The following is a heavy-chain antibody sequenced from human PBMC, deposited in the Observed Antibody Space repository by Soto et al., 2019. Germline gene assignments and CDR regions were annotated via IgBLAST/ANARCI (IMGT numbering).Heavy chain of an antibody. CDR2: IYHSGST. Sequence: QVQLQESGPGLVKPSGTLSLTCAVSGGSISSSNWWSWVRQPPGKGLEWIGEIYHSGSTNYNPSLQRRVTISVDQAENSFSLKLSSVTAADTAVYYCAKCITALGPIDYWGQGTLVTVSS. V-gene: IGHV4-4*02. J-gene: IGHJ4*02. D-gene: IGHD6-6*01. CDR1: GGSISSSNW. CDR3: AKCITALGPIDY.